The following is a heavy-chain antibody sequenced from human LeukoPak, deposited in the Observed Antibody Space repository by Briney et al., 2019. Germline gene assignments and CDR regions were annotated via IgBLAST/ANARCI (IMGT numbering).Heavy chain of an antibody. Sequence: GASLRLSCAASGFTFSSYAMSWVRQAPGKGLEWVSAISGSGGSTYYADSVKGRFTISRDNSKNTLYLQMNSLRAEDTAVYYCAKDQARVLRLLEWHRGNWFDPWGQGTLVTVSS. CDR2: ISGSGGST. V-gene: IGHV3-23*01. CDR3: AKDQARVLRLLEWHRGNWFDP. J-gene: IGHJ5*02. CDR1: GFTFSSYA. D-gene: IGHD3-3*01.